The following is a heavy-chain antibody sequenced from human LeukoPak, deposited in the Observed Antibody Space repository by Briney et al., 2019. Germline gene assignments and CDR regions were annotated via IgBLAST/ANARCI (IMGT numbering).Heavy chain of an antibody. Sequence: GASVTDSCKASGYTFTNYYMHWVRQAPGQGREWMGIINPSGGSTSYAQKFQGRVTMTRDTSTSTVYMELSSLRSEDTAVYYCARGVRSYNSSGYNWFDPWGQGTLVTVSS. V-gene: IGHV1-46*01. CDR3: ARGVRSYNSSGYNWFDP. J-gene: IGHJ5*02. CDR2: INPSGGST. D-gene: IGHD3-22*01. CDR1: GYTFTNYY.